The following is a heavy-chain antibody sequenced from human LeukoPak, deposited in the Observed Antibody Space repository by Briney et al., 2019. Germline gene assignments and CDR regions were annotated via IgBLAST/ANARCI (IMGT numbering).Heavy chain of an antibody. D-gene: IGHD6-19*01. V-gene: IGHV3-23*01. CDR2: ISGSGGGT. J-gene: IGHJ4*02. Sequence: GGSLRLSCAASGFTFSSYAVSWVRQPPGKGLEWVSAISGSGGGTYYAVSVKGRFTISRDNSKNTVYLQMSSLSTEDTAVYHCAKTTTGYSSGRYPGWPIDYWGQGTLVSVSS. CDR3: AKTTTGYSSGRYPGWPIDY. CDR1: GFTFSSYA.